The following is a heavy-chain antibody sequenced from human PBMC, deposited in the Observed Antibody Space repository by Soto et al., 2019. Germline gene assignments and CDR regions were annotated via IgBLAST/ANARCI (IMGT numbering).Heavy chain of an antibody. CDR1: GYTFTNYY. CDR2: INPSGGST. V-gene: IGHV1-46*01. D-gene: IGHD5-12*01. Sequence: QVQLVQSGAEVKKPGASVKVSCKASGYTFTNYYMHWVGQAPGQGPEWMGIINPSGGSTSYAQKFQGRVTMTRDTSTSTVYMELSSLRSEDTAVYYCAREGRDGYNTWGQGTLVTVSS. J-gene: IGHJ5*02. CDR3: AREGRDGYNT.